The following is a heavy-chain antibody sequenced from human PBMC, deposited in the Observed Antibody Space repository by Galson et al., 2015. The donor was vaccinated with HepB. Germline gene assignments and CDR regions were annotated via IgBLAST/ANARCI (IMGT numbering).Heavy chain of an antibody. CDR3: ARDALSGSFSLDP. J-gene: IGHJ5*02. V-gene: IGHV4-4*07. D-gene: IGHD1-26*01. Sequence: LTCSVSGGSISGYYWSWIRQAAGKGLEWIGRMYTSGITKFNPSLKSRVTMSVDTSKNQFSLKLNSVTAADTAVYYCARDALSGSFSLDPWGQGILVTVSS. CDR1: GGSISGYY. CDR2: MYTSGIT.